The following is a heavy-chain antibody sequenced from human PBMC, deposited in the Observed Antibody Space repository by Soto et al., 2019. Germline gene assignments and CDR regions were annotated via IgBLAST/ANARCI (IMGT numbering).Heavy chain of an antibody. D-gene: IGHD1-26*01. Sequence: EVQLVESGGGLVQPGESLRLSCAASGLTFSDYAMYWVRQAPGKGLEYVSAITTKGDSTYYADSVKGRFSISRDNSKNTLYLQMGCLRADDMAVYYCARKNSGTYPFDFWGQGTLVTVSS. V-gene: IGHV3-64*07. CDR3: ARKNSGTYPFDF. CDR1: GLTFSDYA. CDR2: ITTKGDST. J-gene: IGHJ4*02.